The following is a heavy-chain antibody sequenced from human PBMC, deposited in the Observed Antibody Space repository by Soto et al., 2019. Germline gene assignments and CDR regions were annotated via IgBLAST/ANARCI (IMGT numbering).Heavy chain of an antibody. CDR2: IYYSGNT. V-gene: IGHV4-30-4*01. Sequence: QVQLQESGPGLVKPSQTLSLTCTVSGGSTSSDNYWSWIRQPPGKGLEWIGHIYYSGNTDYNPSLQSRLAISIDTSKTQFSLKLSSVTAADTAVYFCAREGGESSDGLYYFDSWGQGSLVTVSS. CDR1: GGSTSSDNY. J-gene: IGHJ4*02. D-gene: IGHD3-16*01. CDR3: AREGGESSDGLYYFDS.